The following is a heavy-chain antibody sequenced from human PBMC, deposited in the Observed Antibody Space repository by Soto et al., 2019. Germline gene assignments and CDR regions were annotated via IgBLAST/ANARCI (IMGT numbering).Heavy chain of an antibody. CDR2: IRQDGSVT. V-gene: IGHV3-7*01. Sequence: EVQLLESGGGLVQPGGSLRLSCAASGFTFSNYWMSWVRQAPGKGLEWVANIRQDGSVTNYVDSMRGRFTISRDNAKNSLYLQMNSLITEDTAVYYCARFSRSASGYWGQGTLVTVSS. CDR1: GFTFSNYW. CDR3: ARFSRSASGY. D-gene: IGHD1-26*01. J-gene: IGHJ4*02.